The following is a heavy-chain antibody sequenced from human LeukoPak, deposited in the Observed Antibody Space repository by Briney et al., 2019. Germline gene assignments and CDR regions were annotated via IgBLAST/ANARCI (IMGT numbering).Heavy chain of an antibody. V-gene: IGHV1-46*01. D-gene: IGHD4-17*01. CDR2: LNPSGGSK. Sequence: ASVKVSCKSSGYTFTSYYIHWVRQAPVQGLEWMGILNPSGGSKSYAQKFQGRVTMTRDTSTSTVYMYLSSLRSEDMAVYYCARDSLYGVVDYWGQGTLVTVSS. CDR3: ARDSLYGVVDY. J-gene: IGHJ4*02. CDR1: GYTFTSYY.